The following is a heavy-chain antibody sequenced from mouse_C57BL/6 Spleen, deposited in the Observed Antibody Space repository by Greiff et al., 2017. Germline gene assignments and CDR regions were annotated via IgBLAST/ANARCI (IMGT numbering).Heavy chain of an antibody. J-gene: IGHJ4*01. CDR2: IDPANGNT. CDR1: GFNIKNTY. D-gene: IGHD2-4*01. CDR3: ASDDYDGVYAMDY. Sequence: DVKLVESVAELVRPGASVKLSCTASGFNIKNTYMHWVKQRPEQGLEWIGRIDPANGNTKYAPKFQGKATITADTSSNTAYLQLSSLTSEDTAIYYCASDDYDGVYAMDYWGQGTSVTVSS. V-gene: IGHV14-3*01.